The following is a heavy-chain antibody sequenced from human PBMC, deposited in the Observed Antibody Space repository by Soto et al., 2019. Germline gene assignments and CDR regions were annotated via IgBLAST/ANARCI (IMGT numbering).Heavy chain of an antibody. CDR1: GGSLSSYY. J-gene: IGHJ5*02. D-gene: IGHD3-22*01. CDR2: IYYSGST. Sequence: PSETLSLTCTVSGGSLSSYYWSWIRQPPGKGLEWIGYIYYSGSTNYNPSLKSRVTISVDTSKNQFSLKLSSVTAADTAVYYCARDYDDSSGYSNWFDPWGQGTLVTVSS. V-gene: IGHV4-59*01. CDR3: ARDYDDSSGYSNWFDP.